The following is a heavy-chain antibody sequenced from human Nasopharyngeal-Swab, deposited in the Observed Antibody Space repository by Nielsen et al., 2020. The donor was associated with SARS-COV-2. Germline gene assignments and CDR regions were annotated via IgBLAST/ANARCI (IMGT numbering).Heavy chain of an antibody. CDR3: AKVGGGWSYFDN. CDR2: ISNSGGST. Sequence: GGSLRLSCAASGFSITTYGMTWVRQAPGKGLEWVSHISNSGGSTYYADSVKGRFTISRDNSQNTLFLQMNSLRAEDTAVYYCAKVGGGWSYFDNWGQGTLVTVSS. D-gene: IGHD4-23*01. J-gene: IGHJ4*02. V-gene: IGHV3-23*01. CDR1: GFSITTYG.